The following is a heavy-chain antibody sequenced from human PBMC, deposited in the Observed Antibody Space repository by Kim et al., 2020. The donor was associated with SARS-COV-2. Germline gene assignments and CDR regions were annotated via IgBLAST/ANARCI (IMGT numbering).Heavy chain of an antibody. CDR3: ARDPAPYGSGTRTVSNYYYYYGMDV. V-gene: IGHV3-21*01. CDR2: ISSSSSYI. Sequence: WGSLRLSCAASGFTFSSYSMNWVRQAPGKGLEWVSSISSSSSYIYYADSVKGRFTISRDNAKNSLYLQMNSLRAEDTAVYYCARDPAPYGSGTRTVSNYYYYYGMDVWGQGTTVTVSS. CDR1: GFTFSSYS. D-gene: IGHD3-10*01. J-gene: IGHJ6*02.